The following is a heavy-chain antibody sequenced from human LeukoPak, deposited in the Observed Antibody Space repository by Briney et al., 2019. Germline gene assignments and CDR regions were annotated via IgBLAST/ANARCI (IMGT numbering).Heavy chain of an antibody. CDR1: GFTFSSYG. J-gene: IGHJ5*02. D-gene: IGHD3-10*01. Sequence: TGGSLRLSCAASGFTFSSYGMHWVRQAPGKGLEWVAVIWYDGSNKYYADSVKGRFTISRDNSKNTLYLQMNSLRAEDTAVYYCAKDGSRFGESPNWSDPWGQGTLVTVSS. CDR3: AKDGSRFGESPNWSDP. CDR2: IWYDGSNK. V-gene: IGHV3-33*06.